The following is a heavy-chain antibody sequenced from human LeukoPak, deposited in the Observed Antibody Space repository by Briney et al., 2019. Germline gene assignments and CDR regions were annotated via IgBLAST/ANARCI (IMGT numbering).Heavy chain of an antibody. V-gene: IGHV4-34*01. D-gene: IGHD2-8*01. CDR1: GGSFSGYY. CDR2: INHSGST. J-gene: IGHJ4*02. CDR3: ASVRCTNGVCYWGVDY. Sequence: SETLSLTCAVYGGSFSGYYWSWIRQPPGKGLEWIGEINHSGSTNYNPSLKSRVTISVVTSKNQFSLKLSSVTAADTAVYYCASVRCTNGVCYWGVDYWGQGTLVTVSS.